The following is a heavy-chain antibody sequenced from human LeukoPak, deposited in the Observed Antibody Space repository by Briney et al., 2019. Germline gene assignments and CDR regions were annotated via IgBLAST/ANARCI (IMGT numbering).Heavy chain of an antibody. CDR3: ARDQDLAVGLPWYFDY. V-gene: IGHV3-21*01. CDR1: GFTFSIYE. D-gene: IGHD6-19*01. J-gene: IGHJ4*02. CDR2: ISCSSSYT. Sequence: GGSLTLSCAASGFTFSIYEMNWVRQAPGKGLEWVSSISCSSSYTYYADSVKGRFTISRDNAKNSLYLQMNSLRAEDTAVYYCARDQDLAVGLPWYFDYWGQGTLVTVSS.